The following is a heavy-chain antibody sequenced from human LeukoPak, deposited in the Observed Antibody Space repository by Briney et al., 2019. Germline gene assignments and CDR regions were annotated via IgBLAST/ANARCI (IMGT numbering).Heavy chain of an antibody. CDR1: GYTFTSYG. V-gene: IGHV1-18*01. CDR3: ASAIAVAGPPSFDY. J-gene: IGHJ4*02. CDR2: ISAYNGNT. Sequence: ASVKVSCKASGYTFTSYGISWVRQAPGQGLEWMGWISAYNGNTNYAQKLQGRVTMTTDTSTSTAYMELRSLRSDDTAVYYCASAIAVAGPPSFDYWGQGTLVTVSS. D-gene: IGHD6-19*01.